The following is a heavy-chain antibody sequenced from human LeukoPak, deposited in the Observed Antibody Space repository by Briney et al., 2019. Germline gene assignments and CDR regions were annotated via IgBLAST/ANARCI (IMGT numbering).Heavy chain of an antibody. V-gene: IGHV1-8*02. CDR1: GYTFTSYD. D-gene: IGHD7-27*01. CDR2: MNPNSGNT. Sequence: ASVKVSCKASGYTFTSYDINWVRQAPGQGLEWMGWMNPNSGNTDYAQRFQGRLTLTRDTSISTAYMELSGLRSDDTAVYYCARNVPKTGDFFYWGQGTLVTVSS. CDR3: ARNVPKTGDFFY. J-gene: IGHJ4*02.